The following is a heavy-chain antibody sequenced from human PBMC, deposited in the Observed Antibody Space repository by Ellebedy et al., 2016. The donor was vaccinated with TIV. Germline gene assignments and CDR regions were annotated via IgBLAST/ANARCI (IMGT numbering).Heavy chain of an antibody. Sequence: SETLSLXXAVYGGSFSGYYWSWIRQPPGKGLEWIGEINHSGSTNYNPSLKSRVTISVDTSKNQFSLKLSSVTAADTAVYYCASQAAVKRGYGRYPWGQGTLVTVSS. V-gene: IGHV4-34*01. J-gene: IGHJ5*02. CDR2: INHSGST. CDR1: GGSFSGYY. CDR3: ASQAAVKRGYGRYP. D-gene: IGHD5-12*01.